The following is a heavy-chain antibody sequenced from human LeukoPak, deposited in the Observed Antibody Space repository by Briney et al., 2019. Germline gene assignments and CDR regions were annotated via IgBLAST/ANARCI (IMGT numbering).Heavy chain of an antibody. V-gene: IGHV4-4*02. Sequence: SETLSLTCAVSGGSISSRNWWIWVRQPPGKGLEWIGEIYPSGSTNYNPSLKSRVTISIDKSKNQFFLKLSSVTAADTAVYYCARGTGGRGRLDAFDIWGQGTMVTVSS. CDR3: ARGTGGRGRLDAFDI. D-gene: IGHD2-8*02. CDR1: GGSISSRNW. CDR2: IYPSGST. J-gene: IGHJ3*02.